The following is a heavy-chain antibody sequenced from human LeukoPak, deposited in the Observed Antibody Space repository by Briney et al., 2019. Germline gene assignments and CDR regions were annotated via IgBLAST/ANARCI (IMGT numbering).Heavy chain of an antibody. Sequence: GGSLRLSCAASGFTFSSYAVSWVRQAPEKGLDWVSVISGSAHKIRYADSVKGRFTISRDNSENIVYLQMNNLRVEDTAVYYCAGRLTGYSSGYIHWGQGTLVTVSS. CDR2: ISGSAHKI. J-gene: IGHJ4*02. CDR3: AGRLTGYSSGYIH. D-gene: IGHD5-18*01. CDR1: GFTFSSYA. V-gene: IGHV3-23*01.